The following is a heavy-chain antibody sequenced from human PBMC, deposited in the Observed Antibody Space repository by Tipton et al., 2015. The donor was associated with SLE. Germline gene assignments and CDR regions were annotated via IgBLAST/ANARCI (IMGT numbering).Heavy chain of an antibody. D-gene: IGHD6-19*01. J-gene: IGHJ4*02. Sequence: TLSLTCAVSGGSISSSNWWSWVRQPPGKGLEWIGEIYHSGSTNYDPSLKSRVTISVDTSKNQFSLKLSSVTAADTAVYYCARGGIAVAGTDYWGQGTLVTVPS. CDR3: ARGGIAVAGTDY. CDR2: IYHSGST. V-gene: IGHV4-4*02. CDR1: GGSISSSNW.